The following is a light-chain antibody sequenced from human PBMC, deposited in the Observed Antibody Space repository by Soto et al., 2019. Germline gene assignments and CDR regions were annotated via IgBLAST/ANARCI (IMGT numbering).Light chain of an antibody. CDR3: QQSYSTPRT. V-gene: IGKV1-39*01. J-gene: IGKJ1*01. Sequence: DIQMTQSPSSLTASVGDRVTITCRASQSISTYLNLFQQRPGKAPNLLIYAASSLQSGVPSRFSGSGSGTDFTLTISSLQPEDFATYYCQQSYSTPRTFGQGTKVDI. CDR2: AAS. CDR1: QSISTY.